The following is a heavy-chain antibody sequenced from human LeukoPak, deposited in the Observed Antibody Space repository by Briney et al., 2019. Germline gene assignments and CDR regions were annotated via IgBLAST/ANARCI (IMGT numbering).Heavy chain of an antibody. J-gene: IGHJ5*02. CDR2: IYHSGTT. V-gene: IGHV4-34*01. D-gene: IGHD6-6*01. CDR1: GGSFRGYY. CDR3: ARGGARLNWFDP. Sequence: KPSESLSLNCDDYGGSFRGYYWSWMRQSPGKGLQGMGEIYHSGTTNYNPSLKSRVTMSIDTSKNQFSLKLSSVTAADTAVYYCARGGARLNWFDPWGQGTLVTVSS.